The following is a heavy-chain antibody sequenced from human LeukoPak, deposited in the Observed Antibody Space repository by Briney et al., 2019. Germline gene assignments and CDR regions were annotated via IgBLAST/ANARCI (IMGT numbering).Heavy chain of an antibody. Sequence: GESLKISCKASGYTFAIYWIGWVRQMPGKGLEWMGIIYPGDSDARYSPSFQGQVTISADKSISTAYLQWSSLKASDTAMYYCARQFYYYDSSGYYHFDYWGQGTLVTVSS. CDR2: IYPGDSDA. CDR3: ARQFYYYDSSGYYHFDY. D-gene: IGHD3-22*01. J-gene: IGHJ4*02. V-gene: IGHV5-51*01. CDR1: GYTFAIYW.